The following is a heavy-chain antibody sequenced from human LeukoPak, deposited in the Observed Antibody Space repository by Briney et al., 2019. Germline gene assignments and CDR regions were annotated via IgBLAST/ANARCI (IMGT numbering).Heavy chain of an antibody. J-gene: IGHJ4*02. D-gene: IGHD2-2*01. V-gene: IGHV3-23*01. Sequence: GGSLRLSCAASGFTFSSYAMSWVRQAPGKGLEWVSAISGSGGSTYYADSVKGRFTISRDNSKNTLYLQMNSLRAEDTAVYYCAKDEAYCSSTSCYPEFDYWGQGTLVTVSS. CDR3: AKDEAYCSSTSCYPEFDY. CDR2: ISGSGGST. CDR1: GFTFSSYA.